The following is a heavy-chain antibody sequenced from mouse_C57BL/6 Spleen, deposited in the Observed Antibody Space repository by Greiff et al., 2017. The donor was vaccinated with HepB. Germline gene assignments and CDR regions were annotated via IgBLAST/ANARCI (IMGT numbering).Heavy chain of an antibody. CDR1: GYAFSSSW. J-gene: IGHJ3*01. Sequence: QVQLKQSGPELVKPGASVKISCKASGYAFSSSWMNWVKQRPGKGLEWIGRIYPGDGDTNYNGKFKGKATLTADKSSSTAYMQLSSLTSEDSAVYFCASLDGYYGSAYWGQGTLVTVSA. D-gene: IGHD2-3*01. V-gene: IGHV1-82*01. CDR3: ASLDGYYGSAY. CDR2: IYPGDGDT.